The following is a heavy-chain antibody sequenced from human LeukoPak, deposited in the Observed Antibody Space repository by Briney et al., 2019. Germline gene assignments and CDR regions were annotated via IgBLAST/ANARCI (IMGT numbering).Heavy chain of an antibody. J-gene: IGHJ4*02. CDR2: VYPGDSET. D-gene: IGHD1-26*01. Sequence: GESLQISFKASGYSFTNYRIGWVRPMPGKGLEGMVIVYPGDSETRYSPSFEGQVTISADKSIKTAYLQWSSLEASDTAIYYCARRRNVEGAHFDFWGQGTLVTVSS. V-gene: IGHV5-51*01. CDR3: ARRRNVEGAHFDF. CDR1: GYSFTNYR.